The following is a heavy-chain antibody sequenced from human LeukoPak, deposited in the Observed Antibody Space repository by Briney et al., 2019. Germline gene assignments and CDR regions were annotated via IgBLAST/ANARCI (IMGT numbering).Heavy chain of an antibody. CDR1: GFTFSPYG. V-gene: IGHV3-7*01. D-gene: IGHD3-16*01. CDR2: IKHDESEK. Sequence: GGSLRLSCAASGFTFSPYGMHWVRQAPGKGLEWVANIKHDESEKNYLDSVKGRFTISRDNAQNSLYLQMNGLRVEDTAVYYCTRRLDDWGQGTLVTVSS. CDR3: TRRLDD. J-gene: IGHJ4*02.